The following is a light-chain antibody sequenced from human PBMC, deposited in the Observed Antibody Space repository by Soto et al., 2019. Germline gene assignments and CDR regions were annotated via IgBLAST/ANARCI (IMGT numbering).Light chain of an antibody. V-gene: IGLV2-8*01. J-gene: IGLJ1*01. CDR2: EVS. CDR3: SSYAGSNNYV. CDR1: SSDVGGYNY. Sequence: QSALTQPPSAYGSPGQSGTISCTGTSSDVGGYNYVSWYQQNPGKAPKLMIYEVSKRPSGVPDRFSGSKSGNTASLTVSGLQAEDEADYYRSSYAGSNNYVFGTRTKVTVL.